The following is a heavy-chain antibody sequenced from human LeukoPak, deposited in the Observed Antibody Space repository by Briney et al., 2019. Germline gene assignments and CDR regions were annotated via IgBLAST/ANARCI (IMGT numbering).Heavy chain of an antibody. CDR1: GGSISSSSYY. V-gene: IGHV4-39*01. Sequence: SETLSLTCTVSGGSISSSSYYWGWIRQPPGKGLEWIGSIYYSGSTYYNPSLKSRVTISVDTSKNQFSLKLSSATAADTAVYYCASRNYYYYMDVWGKGTTVTVSS. CDR2: IYYSGST. CDR3: ASRNYYYYMDV. J-gene: IGHJ6*03.